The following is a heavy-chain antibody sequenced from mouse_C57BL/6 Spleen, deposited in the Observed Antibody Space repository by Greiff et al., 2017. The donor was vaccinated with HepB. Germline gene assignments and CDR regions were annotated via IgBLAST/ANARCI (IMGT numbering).Heavy chain of an antibody. CDR2: IDPETGGT. J-gene: IGHJ3*01. Sequence: QVQLQQSGAELVRPGASVTLSCKASGYTFTDYEMHWVKQTPAHGLEWIGAIDPETGGTAYNQKFKGKAILTADKSSSTAYMELRSLTSEDSAVYYCTNYDGYWFAYWGQGTLVTVSA. CDR1: GYTFTDYE. V-gene: IGHV1-15*01. CDR3: TNYDGYWFAY. D-gene: IGHD2-3*01.